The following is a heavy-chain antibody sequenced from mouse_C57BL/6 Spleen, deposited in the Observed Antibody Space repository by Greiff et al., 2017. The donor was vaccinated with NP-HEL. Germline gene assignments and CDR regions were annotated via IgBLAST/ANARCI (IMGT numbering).Heavy chain of an antibody. Sequence: QVQLQQPGAELVKPGASVKMSCKASGYTFTSYWITWVKQRPGQGLEWIGDIYPGSGSTNYNEKFKSKATLTVDTSSSSAYMQLSSLTSEDSAVYYCAREGDYVGLDYWGQGTTLTVSS. D-gene: IGHD2-13*01. J-gene: IGHJ2*01. V-gene: IGHV1-55*01. CDR3: AREGDYVGLDY. CDR1: GYTFTSYW. CDR2: IYPGSGST.